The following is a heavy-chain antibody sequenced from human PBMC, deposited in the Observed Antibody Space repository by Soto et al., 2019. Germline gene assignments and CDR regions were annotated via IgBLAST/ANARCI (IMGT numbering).Heavy chain of an antibody. V-gene: IGHV4-39*01. D-gene: IGHD2-15*01. J-gene: IGHJ4*02. Sequence: PSETLSLTCTVSGGSVSSSSYYWGWIRQPPGKGLEWIGSIYYSGSTYYNPSLKSRVTISVDTSKNQFSLKLSSVTAADTAVYYCARREDDIVVVPLWGQGTLVTVSS. CDR1: GGSVSSSSYY. CDR3: ARREDDIVVVPL. CDR2: IYYSGST.